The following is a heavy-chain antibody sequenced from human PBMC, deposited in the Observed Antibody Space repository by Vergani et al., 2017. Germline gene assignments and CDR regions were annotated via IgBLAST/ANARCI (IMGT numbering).Heavy chain of an antibody. V-gene: IGHV1-69-2*01. CDR2: VDPEDGET. CDR3: SRGGFYTSRNDFKFYGLGV. D-gene: IGHD3-3*01. Sequence: EVQLVQSGAEVKKPGATVKISCKVSGYTFTDYYMHWVQQAPGKGLEWMGLVDPEDGETIYAEKFQGRVTITADTSTDTAYMELSSLRSEDTAVYYCSRGGFYTSRNDFKFYGLGVWGQGTTVTVTS. CDR1: GYTFTDYY. J-gene: IGHJ6*02.